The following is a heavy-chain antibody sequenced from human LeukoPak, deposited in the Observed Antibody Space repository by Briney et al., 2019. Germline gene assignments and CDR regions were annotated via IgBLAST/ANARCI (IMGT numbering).Heavy chain of an antibody. D-gene: IGHD5-24*01. J-gene: IGHJ6*02. V-gene: IGHV3-30*02. Sequence: TGGPLRLSCAASGFTFSSYGMHWVRQAPGKGLEWVAFVRYDGSNQYYAGSVKGRFTISRDNSKNTLYLQMNSLRAEDTAVYYCAKVGQGRDGYMNDYGMDVWGQGTTVTVSS. CDR3: AKVGQGRDGYMNDYGMDV. CDR1: GFTFSSYG. CDR2: VRYDGSNQ.